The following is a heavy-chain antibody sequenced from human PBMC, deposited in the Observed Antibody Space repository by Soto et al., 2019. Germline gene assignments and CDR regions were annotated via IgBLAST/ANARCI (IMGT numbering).Heavy chain of an antibody. J-gene: IGHJ5*02. CDR3: AREPVQRYCSSTSCYRWFDP. V-gene: IGHV1-69*08. CDR1: GGTFSSYT. Sequence: QVQLVQSGAEVKKPGSSVKVSCKASGGTFSSYTISWVRQAPGQGLEWMGRIIPILGIANYAQKFQGRVTITADKSTSTAYMELSSLRSEDPAVYYCAREPVQRYCSSTSCYRWFDPWGQGTLVTVSS. CDR2: IIPILGIA. D-gene: IGHD2-2*01.